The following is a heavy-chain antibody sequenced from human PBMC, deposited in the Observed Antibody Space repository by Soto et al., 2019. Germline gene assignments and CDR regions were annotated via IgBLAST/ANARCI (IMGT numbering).Heavy chain of an antibody. J-gene: IGHJ4*02. V-gene: IGHV1-69*08. Sequence: QVQLVQSGAKVQRPGSSVKVSCKASGGTFNSHTINWVRQAPGQGLEWVGRVVPLLGIESHPQKLKDRLTITEDTSTGSDFMGLSNLRSEDTAVYYCTRDRPEKDVVPVPRQHFDSWRPGTLFTVSS. CDR2: VVPLLGIE. CDR3: TRDRPEKDVVPVPRQHFDS. D-gene: IGHD2-21*01. CDR1: GGTFNSHT.